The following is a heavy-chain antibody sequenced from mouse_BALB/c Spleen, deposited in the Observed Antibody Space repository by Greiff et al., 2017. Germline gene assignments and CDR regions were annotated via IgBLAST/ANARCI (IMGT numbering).Heavy chain of an antibody. Sequence: EVMLVESGGDLVKPGGSLKLSCAASGFTFSSYGMSWVRQTPDKRLEWVATISSGGSYTYYPDSVKGRFTISRDNAKNTLYLQMSSLKSEDTAMYYCARLYGSSSDWYFDVWGAGTTVTVSS. D-gene: IGHD1-1*01. J-gene: IGHJ1*01. CDR3: ARLYGSSSDWYFDV. CDR1: GFTFSSYG. CDR2: ISSGGSYT. V-gene: IGHV5-6*01.